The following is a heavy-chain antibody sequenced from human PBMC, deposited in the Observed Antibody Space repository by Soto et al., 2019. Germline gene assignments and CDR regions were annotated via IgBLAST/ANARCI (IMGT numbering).Heavy chain of an antibody. J-gene: IGHJ5*02. CDR2: IYYSGST. D-gene: IGHD6-19*01. Sequence: PSETLSLTCIVSGGSISSNDFYWSWIRQPPGKGLEWIGYIYYSGSTNYNPSLKSRVTISVDTSKNQFSLKLSSVTAAETAVYYCARQSSGWYNWFDPWGQGTLVTVSS. V-gene: IGHV4-61*05. CDR1: GGSISSNDFY. CDR3: ARQSSGWYNWFDP.